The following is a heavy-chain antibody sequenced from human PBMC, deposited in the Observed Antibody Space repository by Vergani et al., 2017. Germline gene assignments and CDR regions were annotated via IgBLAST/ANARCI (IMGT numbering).Heavy chain of an antibody. D-gene: IGHD5-18*01. CDR2: ISGSGGST. CDR1: GFTSSSYA. V-gene: IGHV3-23*01. J-gene: IGHJ4*02. CDR3: AKDGEGYSYGYRHFDY. Sequence: EVQLLESGGGLVQPGGSLRLSCAASGFTSSSYAMSWVRQAPGKGLEWVSAISGSGGSTYYADSVKGRFTISRDNSKNTLYLQMNSLRAEDTAVYYCAKDGEGYSYGYRHFDYWGQGTLVTVSS.